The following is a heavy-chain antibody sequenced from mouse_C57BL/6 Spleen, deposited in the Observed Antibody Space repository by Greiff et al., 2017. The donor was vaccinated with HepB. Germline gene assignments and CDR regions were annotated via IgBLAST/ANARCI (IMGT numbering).Heavy chain of an antibody. CDR1: GFTFSSYG. Sequence: DVKLQESGGDLVKPGGSLKLSCAASGFTFSSYGMSWVRQTPDKRLEWVATISSGGSYTYYPDSVKGRFTISRDNAKNTLYLQMSSLKSEDTAMYYCARQGGSYGSSYFDYWGQGTTLTVSS. V-gene: IGHV5-6*02. D-gene: IGHD1-1*01. CDR3: ARQGGSYGSSYFDY. J-gene: IGHJ2*01. CDR2: ISSGGSYT.